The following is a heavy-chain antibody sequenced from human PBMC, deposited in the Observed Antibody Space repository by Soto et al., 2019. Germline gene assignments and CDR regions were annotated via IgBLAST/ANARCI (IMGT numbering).Heavy chain of an antibody. CDR3: AHKGFYYGNFSDP. Sequence: QITLKESGPTLVKPTQTLTLTCTFSGFSLTTNGVGVAWIRQPPGRALEWLGLIYWDDDKRYNSSLRSRLTITKDTSKNQVVFTMTNMDPMDTATYFCAHKGFYYGNFSDPWGQGTLVTVSS. D-gene: IGHD3-10*01. CDR1: GFSLTTNGVG. J-gene: IGHJ5*02. CDR2: IYWDDDK. V-gene: IGHV2-5*02.